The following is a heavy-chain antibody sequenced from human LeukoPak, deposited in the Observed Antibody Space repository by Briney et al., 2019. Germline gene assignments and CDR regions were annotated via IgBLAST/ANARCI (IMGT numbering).Heavy chain of an antibody. Sequence: SETLSLTCTVSGGSISSYYWSWIRQPPGKGLEWIGYIYYSGSTNYNPSLKSRVTISVDTSKSQFSLKLSSVTAADTAVYYCARGGSSGYYNWFDPWGQGTLVTVSS. CDR2: IYYSGST. V-gene: IGHV4-59*01. CDR3: ARGGSSGYYNWFDP. D-gene: IGHD3-22*01. CDR1: GGSISSYY. J-gene: IGHJ5*02.